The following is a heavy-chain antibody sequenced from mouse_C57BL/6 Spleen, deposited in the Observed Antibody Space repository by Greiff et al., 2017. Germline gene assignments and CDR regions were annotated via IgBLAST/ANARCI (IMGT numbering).Heavy chain of an antibody. CDR1: GYTFTSYT. CDR3: ANSNYDYFDY. Sequence: QVQLQQSGAELARPGASVKMSCKASGYTFTSYTMHWVKQRPGQGLEWIGYINPSSGYTKYNQKFKDKATLTADKSSSTAYMQLSSLTSEDSAVYYCANSNYDYFDYWGQGTTLTVSA. J-gene: IGHJ2*01. D-gene: IGHD2-5*01. CDR2: INPSSGYT. V-gene: IGHV1-4*01.